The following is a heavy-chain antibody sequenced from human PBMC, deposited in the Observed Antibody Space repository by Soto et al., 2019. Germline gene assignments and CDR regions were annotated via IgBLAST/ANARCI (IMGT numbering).Heavy chain of an antibody. J-gene: IGHJ3*02. V-gene: IGHV3-20*04. CDR3: ARVHAGGYSYGYDAFDI. CDR2: INWNGGST. D-gene: IGHD5-18*01. Sequence: GGSLRLSCADSGFTFDDYGMSWVRQAPGKGLEWVSGINWNGGSTGYADSVKGRFTISRDNAKNSLYLQMNSLRAEDTALYYCARVHAGGYSYGYDAFDIWGQGTMVTVSS. CDR1: GFTFDDYG.